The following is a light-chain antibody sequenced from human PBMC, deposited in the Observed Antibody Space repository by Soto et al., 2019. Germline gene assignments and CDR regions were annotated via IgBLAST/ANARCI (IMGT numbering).Light chain of an antibody. CDR1: SSDVGGYKN. J-gene: IGLJ1*01. CDR3: SSYTSSSTRV. CDR2: DVS. Sequence: QSVLTQPASVSGSHGQSITISCTGTSSDVGGYKNVSWYQQHPGEAPKLMIYDVSNRPSGVSNRSSGSKSGNTASLTISGLQAEDEADYYCSSYTSSSTRVFGTGTKVTVL. V-gene: IGLV2-14*01.